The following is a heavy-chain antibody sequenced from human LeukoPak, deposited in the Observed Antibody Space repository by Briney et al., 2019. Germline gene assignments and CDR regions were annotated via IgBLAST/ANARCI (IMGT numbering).Heavy chain of an antibody. CDR1: RFTFSSYS. CDR3: ARGRRCSSTSCYYDAFDI. CDR2: ISSSSSYI. J-gene: IGHJ3*02. D-gene: IGHD2-2*01. Sequence: GGSLRLSCAASRFTFSSYSMNWVRQAPGKGLEWVSSISSSSSYIYYADSVKGRFTISRDNAKNSLYLQMNSLRAEDTAVYYCARGRRCSSTSCYYDAFDIWGQGTMVTVSS. V-gene: IGHV3-21*01.